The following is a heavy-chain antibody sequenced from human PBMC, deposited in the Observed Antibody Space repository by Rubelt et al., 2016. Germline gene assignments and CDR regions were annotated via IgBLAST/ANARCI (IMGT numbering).Heavy chain of an antibody. Sequence: EVQLVESGGGLIQPGGSLRLSCAASGFTVSSNSMSWVRQAPGKGLEWGSVIYSGGSTYSADAVKGRLTISRDNSKNTLYLQMNSLRAEDTAVYYCARCGMDVWGQGTTVTVSS. CDR1: GFTVSSNS. V-gene: IGHV3-53*01. J-gene: IGHJ6*02. CDR2: IYSGGST. CDR3: ARCGMDV.